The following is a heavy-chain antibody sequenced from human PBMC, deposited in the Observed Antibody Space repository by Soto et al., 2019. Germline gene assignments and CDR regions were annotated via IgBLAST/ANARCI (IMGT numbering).Heavy chain of an antibody. CDR2: IIPILGIA. V-gene: IGHV1-69*04. CDR3: ARDVGAYGSGSYSDLDY. CDR1: GVAISSST. Sequence: GASVEASSEERGVAISSSTRRWLRQAPGQGLEWMGRIIPILGIANYAQKFQGRVTITADKSTSTAYMELSSLRSEDTAVYYCARDVGAYGSGSYSDLDYWGQGTLVTVSS. D-gene: IGHD3-10*01. J-gene: IGHJ4*02.